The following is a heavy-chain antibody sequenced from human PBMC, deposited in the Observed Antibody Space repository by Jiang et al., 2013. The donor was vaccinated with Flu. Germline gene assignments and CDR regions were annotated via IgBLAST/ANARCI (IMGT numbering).Heavy chain of an antibody. CDR1: SFNFADYW. D-gene: IGHD4-17*01. CDR2: IRPDGSEK. Sequence: VQLLESGGGLVQPGGSLRLSCVASSFNFADYWMSWVRQAPGKGLEWVANIRPDGSEKYSVGSVEGRFTISRDNAKNSLYLQMSSLRAEDTAVYYCARERTHDYGDYLFYYGMDLVGPRDHGHRLL. V-gene: IGHV3-7*01. CDR3: ARERTHDYGDYLFYYGMDL. J-gene: IGHJ6*02.